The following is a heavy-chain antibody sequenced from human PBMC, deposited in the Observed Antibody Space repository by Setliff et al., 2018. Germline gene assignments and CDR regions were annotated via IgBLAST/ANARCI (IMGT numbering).Heavy chain of an antibody. V-gene: IGHV5-51*01. J-gene: IGHJ3*02. CDR2: VFSGDSDT. CDR3: ARLGAPASHDAFDI. D-gene: IGHD6-25*01. Sequence: PGESLKLSCKGSGYRFTTYWIGWVRQMPGKGLEWMGIVFSGDSDTRYSPSFQGQVTMSADKSINTAYLQWSSLKASDTAMYYCARLGAPASHDAFDIWGQGTMVTVSS. CDR1: GYRFTTYW.